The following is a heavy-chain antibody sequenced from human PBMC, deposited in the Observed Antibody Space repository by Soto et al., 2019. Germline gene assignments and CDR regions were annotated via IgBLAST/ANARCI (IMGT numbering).Heavy chain of an antibody. CDR1: GYTFTSYG. CDR2: INAGNGNT. V-gene: IGHV1-18*01. D-gene: IGHD5-18*01. J-gene: IGHJ4*02. CDR3: AREDTAMAGDY. Sequence: ASVKVSCKASGYTFTSYGISWVRQAPGQRLEWMGWINAGNGNTKYAQKLQGRVTMTTDTSTSTAYMELRSLRSDDTAVYYCAREDTAMAGDYWGQGTLVTVSS.